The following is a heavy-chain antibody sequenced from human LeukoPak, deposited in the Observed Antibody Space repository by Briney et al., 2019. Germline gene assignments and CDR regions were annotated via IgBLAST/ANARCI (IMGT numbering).Heavy chain of an antibody. D-gene: IGHD1/OR15-1a*01. CDR1: GFPFNVAW. CDR3: AKDWCSTTDY. J-gene: IGHJ4*02. CDR2: ITTDETT. Sequence: GGSLRLSCAASGFPFNVAWMHWFRQVPGKGLMWVSRITTDETTTYADSVRGRFSISRDNAKNTVYLQMSSPRVEDTAVYYCAKDWCSTTDYWGQGILVTVSP. V-gene: IGHV3-74*01.